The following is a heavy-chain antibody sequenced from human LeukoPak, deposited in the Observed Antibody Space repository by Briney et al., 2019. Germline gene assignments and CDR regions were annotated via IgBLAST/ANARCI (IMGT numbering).Heavy chain of an antibody. Sequence: SETLSLTCAVSGYSISSGYYWGWIRQPPGKGQEWIGNIYHSGNTYYNPSLKSRVTISVDTSKNQFSLKLRSVTAADTAVYYCARLPPYSSSAYYFDYWGQGTLVTVSS. CDR1: GYSISSGYY. CDR3: ARLPPYSSSAYYFDY. D-gene: IGHD6-6*01. J-gene: IGHJ4*02. V-gene: IGHV4-38-2*01. CDR2: IYHSGNT.